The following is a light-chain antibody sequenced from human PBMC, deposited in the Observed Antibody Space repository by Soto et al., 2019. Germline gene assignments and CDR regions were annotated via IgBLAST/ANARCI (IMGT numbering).Light chain of an antibody. Sequence: QSALTQPASVSGSPGQSITISCTGSDVGAYRYVSWYHQHPGKAPRLMIYDLSNRPSGVSDRFSGSKSGNTASMPISGLQPEDEAYFFCSSYTGGNARVVFGGGTKLTVL. CDR1: SDVGAYRY. CDR3: SSYTGGNARVV. V-gene: IGLV2-14*01. CDR2: DLS. J-gene: IGLJ2*01.